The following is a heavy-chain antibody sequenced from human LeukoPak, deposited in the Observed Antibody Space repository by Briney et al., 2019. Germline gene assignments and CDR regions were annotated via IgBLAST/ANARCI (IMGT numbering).Heavy chain of an antibody. CDR1: GGSISSSSYY. CDR3: ARASPPNYDFWSGYYVRGDGDAFDI. J-gene: IGHJ3*02. CDR2: IYYSGST. D-gene: IGHD3-3*01. V-gene: IGHV4-39*07. Sequence: PSETLSLTCTVSGGSISSSSYYWGWIRQPPGKGLEWIGSIYYSGSTYYNPSLKSRVTISVDTSKNQFSLKLSSVTAADTAVYYCARASPPNYDFWSGYYVRGDGDAFDIWGQGTMVTVSS.